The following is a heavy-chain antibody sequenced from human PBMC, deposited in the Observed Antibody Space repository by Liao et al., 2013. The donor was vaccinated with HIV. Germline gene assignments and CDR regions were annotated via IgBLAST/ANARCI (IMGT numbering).Heavy chain of an antibody. V-gene: IGHV4-61*02. J-gene: IGHJ4*02. CDR3: TRGPGWFNY. CDR2: IYNSGST. D-gene: IGHD2-15*01. Sequence: QVQLQESGPGLVKPSQTLSLTCTVSGGSISSGDYYWSWIRQPAGKGLEWIGRIYNSGSTNYNPALKSRVTISIDTSKNQFSLKLSSVTAADTAVYYCTRGPGWFNYWGQGTLVTVSS. CDR1: GGSISSGDYY.